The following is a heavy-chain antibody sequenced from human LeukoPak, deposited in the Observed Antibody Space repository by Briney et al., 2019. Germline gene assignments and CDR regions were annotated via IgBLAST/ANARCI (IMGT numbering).Heavy chain of an antibody. J-gene: IGHJ5*02. CDR2: INPSSGGT. CDR3: ARDQDLGTWFNP. CDR1: GYTFTGYY. V-gene: IGHV1-2*02. Sequence: ASVKVSCKASGYTFTGYYMHWVRQAPGQGLEWMGWINPSSGGTNYAQKFQGRVTMTRDTSISTAYMEPSTLRSDATAVYYSARDQDLGTWFNPSGQGTLVTVSS.